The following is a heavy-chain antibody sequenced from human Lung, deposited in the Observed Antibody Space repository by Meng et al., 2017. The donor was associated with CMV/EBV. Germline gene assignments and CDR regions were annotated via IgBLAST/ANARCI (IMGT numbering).Heavy chain of an antibody. CDR2: ISYDGSNK. V-gene: IGHV3-30-3*01. D-gene: IGHD6-6*01. J-gene: IGHJ5*02. Sequence: FNFSSYAMHWVRQAPGKGLEWVAVISYDGSNKYYADSVKGRFTISRDNSKNTLYLQMNSLRAEDTAVCYCARDRGQSIAARTPWFDPWGQGTLVTVSS. CDR1: FNFSSYA. CDR3: ARDRGQSIAARTPWFDP.